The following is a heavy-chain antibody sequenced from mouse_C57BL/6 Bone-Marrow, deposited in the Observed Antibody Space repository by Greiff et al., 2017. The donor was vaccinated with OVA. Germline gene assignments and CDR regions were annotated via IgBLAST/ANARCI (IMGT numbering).Heavy chain of an antibody. J-gene: IGHJ3*01. CDR1: GYSFTGYY. D-gene: IGHD1-1*01. Sequence: VQLKESGPELVKPGASVKISCKASGYSFTGYYMNWVKQSPEKSLEWIGEINPSTGGTTYNQKFKAKATLTVDKSSSTAYMQLKSLTSEDSAVYYCARQESNYYGSSSFAYWGQGTLVTVSA. CDR2: INPSTGGT. V-gene: IGHV1-42*01. CDR3: ARQESNYYGSSSFAY.